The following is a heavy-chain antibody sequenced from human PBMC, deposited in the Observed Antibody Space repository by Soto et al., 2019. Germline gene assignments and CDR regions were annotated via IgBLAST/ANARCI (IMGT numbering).Heavy chain of an antibody. J-gene: IGHJ3*02. CDR2: IWDDGSNK. CDR1: GFTFSSYG. V-gene: IGHV3-33*01. Sequence: GGSLRLSCTASGFTFSSYGMHWVRQAPGKGLEWVAVIWDDGSNKYYADSVKGRFTISRDNSKNTLYLQMNSLRAEDTAVYYCASGARVVVDYYDSSGYYYEEHAFDIWGQGTMVTVSS. CDR3: ASGARVVVDYYDSSGYYYEEHAFDI. D-gene: IGHD3-22*01.